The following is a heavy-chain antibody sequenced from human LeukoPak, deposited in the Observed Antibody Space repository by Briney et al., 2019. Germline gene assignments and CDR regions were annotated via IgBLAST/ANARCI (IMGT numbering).Heavy chain of an antibody. V-gene: IGHV4-30-4*01. Sequence: SETLSLTCTVSDGSISSGDYYWSWIRQPPGKGLEWIGYIYYSGYTYYSPSLKSRVTISVDTSKNQFSLKLTSVTAADTAMYYCARLGFRTGDNSLADYWGRGTQVTVSS. CDR3: ARLGFRTGDNSLADY. D-gene: IGHD2-8*02. CDR2: IYYSGYT. CDR1: DGSISSGDYY. J-gene: IGHJ4*02.